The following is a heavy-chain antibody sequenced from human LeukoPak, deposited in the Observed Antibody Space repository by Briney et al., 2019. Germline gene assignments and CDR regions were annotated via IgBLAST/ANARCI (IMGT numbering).Heavy chain of an antibody. CDR3: TRGSIAYYYMDV. D-gene: IGHD3-22*01. J-gene: IGHJ6*03. CDR2: IYYSGST. Sequence: PSETLSLTCAVYGGSFSGYDGSWIRQPPGKGLEWMGNIYYSGSTNYNPSLKSRVTISVDTSKNQFSLKLSSVTAADTAVYYCTRGSIAYYYMDVWXXGTTVT. CDR1: GGSFSGYD. V-gene: IGHV4-59*01.